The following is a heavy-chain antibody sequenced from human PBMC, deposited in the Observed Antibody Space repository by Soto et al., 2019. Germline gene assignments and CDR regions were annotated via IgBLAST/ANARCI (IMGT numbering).Heavy chain of an antibody. V-gene: IGHV1-58*02. Sequence: ASVKVSCKASGFTYTCSAMQWVRQARGQRLEWIGWIVVGSGNTNYAQKFQERVTITRDMSTSTAYMELSSLRSEDTAVYYCAAEGMTIEEADFDIWGQGTMVTV. CDR1: GFTYTCSA. D-gene: IGHD3-10*01. CDR2: IVVGSGNT. J-gene: IGHJ3*02. CDR3: AAEGMTIEEADFDI.